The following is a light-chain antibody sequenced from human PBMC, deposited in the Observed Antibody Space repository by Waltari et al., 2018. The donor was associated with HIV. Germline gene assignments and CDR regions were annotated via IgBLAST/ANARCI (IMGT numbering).Light chain of an antibody. CDR1: SSDVGGYHY. CDR3: CSYAGSSTLV. V-gene: IGLV2-23*02. Sequence: QSALTQPASVSGSPGQSITISCTGTSSDVGGYHYLSWYHQHPGKAPKLMIYDVSKRPSGVSNRFSGSKSGNTASLTISGLQAEDEADYYCCSYAGSSTLVFGGGTKLTVL. CDR2: DVS. J-gene: IGLJ2*01.